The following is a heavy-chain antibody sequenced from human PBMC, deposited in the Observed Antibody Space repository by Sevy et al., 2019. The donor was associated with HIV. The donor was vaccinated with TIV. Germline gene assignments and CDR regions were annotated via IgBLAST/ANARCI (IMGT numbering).Heavy chain of an antibody. CDR2: TYYRSKWFT. CDR3: ARDKSSVGSNWDSVGRADYGLDV. V-gene: IGHV6-1*01. Sequence: SQTLSLTCAISGDSVSSNTAAWNWIRQSPSRGLEWLGRTYYRSKWFTDYAVAVISRITINPDTSKNLFSLQLNSVTPDDTAMYYCARDKSSVGSNWDSVGRADYGLDVWGQGTTVTVSS. J-gene: IGHJ6*02. D-gene: IGHD7-27*01. CDR1: GDSVSSNTAA.